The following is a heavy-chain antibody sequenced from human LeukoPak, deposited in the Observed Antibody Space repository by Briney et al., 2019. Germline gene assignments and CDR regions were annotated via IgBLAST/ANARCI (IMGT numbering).Heavy chain of an antibody. CDR2: IWYDGSNK. CDR1: GFTFSSYG. CDR3: ARDYDILTGYYGGWACPDY. J-gene: IGHJ4*02. D-gene: IGHD3-9*01. V-gene: IGHV3-33*01. Sequence: PGGSLRLSCAASGFTFSSYGMHWVRQAPGKGLEWVAVIWYDGSNKYYADSVKGRFTISRDNSKNTLYLQMNSLRAEDTAVYYCARDYDILTGYYGGWACPDYWGQGSVVTVSS.